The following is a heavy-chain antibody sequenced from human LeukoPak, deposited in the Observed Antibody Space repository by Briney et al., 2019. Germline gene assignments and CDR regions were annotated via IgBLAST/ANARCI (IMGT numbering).Heavy chain of an antibody. Sequence: GGSLRLSCAASGFTVSDYYMDWVRQAPGKGLEWVGRTENKANSYTTEYAASVKGRFTISRDDSKNSLYLQMNSLKTEDTAVYYCAREVVGATEFDYWGQGTLVTVSS. CDR3: AREVVGATEFDY. CDR2: TENKANSYTT. D-gene: IGHD1-26*01. J-gene: IGHJ4*02. CDR1: GFTVSDYY. V-gene: IGHV3-72*01.